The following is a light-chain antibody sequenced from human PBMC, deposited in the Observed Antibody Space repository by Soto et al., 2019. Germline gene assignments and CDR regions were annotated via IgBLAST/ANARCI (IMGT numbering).Light chain of an antibody. CDR1: QSVLYTLNKRNY. CDR3: QLYYTTPSIT. Sequence: DIVMTQSPDSLAMSLGERATINCKSSQSVLYTLNKRNYLSWYQQKPGQPPKLLIYWAYTRHSGVPDRFSVSASGTEFTPTISSLQAEDAAFYYCQLYYTTPSITFGQRTRLEIK. V-gene: IGKV4-1*01. CDR2: WAY. J-gene: IGKJ5*01.